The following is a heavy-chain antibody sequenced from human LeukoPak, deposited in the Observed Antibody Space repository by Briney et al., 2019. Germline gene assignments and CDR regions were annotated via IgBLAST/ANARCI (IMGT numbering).Heavy chain of an antibody. CDR1: GLTFSNAW. V-gene: IGHV3-15*01. J-gene: IGHJ4*02. CDR3: TTGSD. CDR2: IKSKSDGGTT. Sequence: KPGGSLRLSCTASGLTFSNAWMNWVRQTPGKGLERVGRIKSKSDGGTTEYATPVKGRFTISRDDSDNTLYLQMNSLKNEDTAVYYCTTGSDWGQGTLVTVSS.